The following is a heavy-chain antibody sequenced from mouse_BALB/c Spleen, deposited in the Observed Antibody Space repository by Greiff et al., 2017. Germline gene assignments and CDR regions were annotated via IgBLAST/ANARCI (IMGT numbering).Heavy chain of an antibody. Sequence: EVKLMESGPSLVKPSQTLSLTCSVTGDSITSGYWNWIRKFPGNKLEYMGYISYSGSTYYNPSLKSRISITRDTSKNQYYLQLNSVTTEDTATYYCARGGYYNWYFDVWGAGTTVTVSS. CDR3: ARGGYYNWYFDV. J-gene: IGHJ1*01. CDR1: GDSITSGY. V-gene: IGHV3-8*02. CDR2: ISYSGST. D-gene: IGHD2-3*01.